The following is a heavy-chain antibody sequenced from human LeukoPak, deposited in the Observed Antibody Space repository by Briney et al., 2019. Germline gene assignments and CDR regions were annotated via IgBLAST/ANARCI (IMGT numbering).Heavy chain of an antibody. CDR3: SKGSQVGRPHYFDF. D-gene: IGHD2-2*01. J-gene: IGHJ4*02. CDR1: GFTFSDYA. CDR2: INDDGSST. Sequence: GGSLRLSCAASGFTFSDYAMGWVRQAPGKGLEWVSGINDDGSSTYHADSVKGRLTISRDNSRNTLYLQMNSLRDGDTAVYYCSKGSQVGRPHYFDFWGQGILVTVSS. V-gene: IGHV3-23*01.